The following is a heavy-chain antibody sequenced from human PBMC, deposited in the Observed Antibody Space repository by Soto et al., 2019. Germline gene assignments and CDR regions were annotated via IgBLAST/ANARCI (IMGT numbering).Heavy chain of an antibody. V-gene: IGHV1-69*02. CDR2: IIPLLGIA. CDR1: GGTFSSYT. D-gene: IGHD5-12*01. Sequence: QVQLVQSGAEVKKPGSSVNVSCKASGGTFSSYTISWVRQAPGQGLEWMGRIIPLLGIANDAQKFQGRVTITADKSTSTAYMELSSLRSEDTAVYYCARGYSGYDKAIDYWGQGTLVTVSS. CDR3: ARGYSGYDKAIDY. J-gene: IGHJ4*02.